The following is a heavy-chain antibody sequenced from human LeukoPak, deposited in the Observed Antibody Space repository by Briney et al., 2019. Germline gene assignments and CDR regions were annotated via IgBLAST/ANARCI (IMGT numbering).Heavy chain of an antibody. CDR1: GFTFSTSD. CDR2: IGTAGDT. CDR3: ARGSVRVGMDV. D-gene: IGHD6-13*01. Sequence: GGSLRLSCAASGFTFSTSDMHWVRQAPGKGLEWVSVIGTAGDTYYADSVEGRFTISRENAKNSLYLQMNSLRAGDTAVYYCARGSVRVGMDVWGQGTTVTVSS. J-gene: IGHJ6*02. V-gene: IGHV3-13*01.